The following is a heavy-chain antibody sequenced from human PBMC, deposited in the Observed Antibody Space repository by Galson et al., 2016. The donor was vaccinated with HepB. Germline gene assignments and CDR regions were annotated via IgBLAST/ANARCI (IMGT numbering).Heavy chain of an antibody. CDR1: GGSLTTYY. CDR2: VSDSGST. Sequence: SETLSLTCSISGGSLTTYYLNWIWQPPGKGLEWIGNVSDSGSTTYNPSLESRVTISIDTSKKQFSLKLTSVTAADTAVYYCARHKVSATEGGFDAWGQGTLVTVSS. J-gene: IGHJ5*02. CDR3: ARHKVSATEGGFDA. D-gene: IGHD6-13*01. V-gene: IGHV4-59*01.